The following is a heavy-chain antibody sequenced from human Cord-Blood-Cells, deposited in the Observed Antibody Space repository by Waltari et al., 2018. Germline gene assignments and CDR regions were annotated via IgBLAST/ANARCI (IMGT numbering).Heavy chain of an antibody. J-gene: IGHJ5*02. CDR2: IYYSGST. V-gene: IGHV4-59*01. Sequence: QVQLQESGPGLVKPSETLSLTCTVPGGSISSYYWSWIRPPPGKGLEWIGYIYYSGSTNYNPSLKSRVTISVDTSKNQFSLKLSSVTAADTAVYYCARGRIVGATLDWFDPWGQGTLVTVSS. CDR1: GGSISSYY. D-gene: IGHD1-26*01. CDR3: ARGRIVGATLDWFDP.